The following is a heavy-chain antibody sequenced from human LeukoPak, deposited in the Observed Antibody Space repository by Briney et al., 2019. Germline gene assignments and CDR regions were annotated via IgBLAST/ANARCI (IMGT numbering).Heavy chain of an antibody. CDR1: GLIFSGHG. CDR2: IRYDGSNK. Sequence: GGSLRLSCAASGLIFSGHGMHWVRQAPGKGLEWVAFIRYDGSNKYYADSVKGRFTISRDNSKNTLYLQMNSLRAEDTAVYYCAKGGPSIAAWLDYWGQGTLVTVSS. J-gene: IGHJ4*02. V-gene: IGHV3-30*02. D-gene: IGHD6-6*01. CDR3: AKGGPSIAAWLDY.